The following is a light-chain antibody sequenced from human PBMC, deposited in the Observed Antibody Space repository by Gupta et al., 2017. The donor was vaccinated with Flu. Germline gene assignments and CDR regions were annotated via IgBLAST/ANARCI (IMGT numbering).Light chain of an antibody. CDR1: EGIGTW. V-gene: IGKV1-12*01. J-gene: IGKJ1*01. CDR2: TAS. Sequence: DIQMTQSPSYLSASIGDRVTITCRASEGIGTWLVWYQQKSGQAPRLLMYTASTLQSRVTSRFSGSGSGTHFTLTITNLQPEDFATYYCQQTDKFPQTFGPGTRVDFK. CDR3: QQTDKFPQT.